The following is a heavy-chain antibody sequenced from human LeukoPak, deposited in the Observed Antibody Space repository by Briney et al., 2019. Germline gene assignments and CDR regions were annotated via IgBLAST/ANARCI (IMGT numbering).Heavy chain of an antibody. V-gene: IGHV5-51*01. Sequence: GESLKISCKGSGYSFTSYWIGGVRQMPGKGLEWMGLIYPGDSDTKYSPSFEGQFTMSVDKSISAAFLQWSSLKASDTAIYYCARGSGSSSWLDPWGQGTLVTVSS. CDR1: GYSFTSYW. CDR2: IYPGDSDT. CDR3: ARGSGSSSWLDP. D-gene: IGHD3-10*01. J-gene: IGHJ5*02.